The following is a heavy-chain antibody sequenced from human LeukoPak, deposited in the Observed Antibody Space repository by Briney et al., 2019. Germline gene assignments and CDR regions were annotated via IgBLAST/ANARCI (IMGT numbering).Heavy chain of an antibody. CDR3: ARALARGVIIKPTGVGMDV. Sequence: SVKVSCKSSGGTFSSYAISWVRQAPGQGLEWMGGIIPIFGTANYAQKFQGRVTITADESTSTAYMELSSLRSEDTAVYYCARALARGVIIKPTGVGMDVWGQGTTVTVSS. V-gene: IGHV1-69*13. CDR2: IIPIFGTA. D-gene: IGHD3-10*01. CDR1: GGTFSSYA. J-gene: IGHJ6*02.